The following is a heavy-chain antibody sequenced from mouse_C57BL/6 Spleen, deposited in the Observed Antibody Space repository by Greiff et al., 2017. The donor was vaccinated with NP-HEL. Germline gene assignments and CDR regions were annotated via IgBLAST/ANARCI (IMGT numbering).Heavy chain of an antibody. V-gene: IGHV1-80*01. CDR2: IYPGDGDT. J-gene: IGHJ3*01. D-gene: IGHD1-1*01. CDR1: GYAFSSYW. Sequence: VQLMESGAELVKPGASVKISCKASGYAFSSYWMNWVKQRPGKGLEWIGQIYPGDGDTNYNGKFKGKATLTADKSSSTAYMQLSSLTSEDSAVYFCARPYYYGSSYGTAWFAYWGQGTLVTVSA. CDR3: ARPYYYGSSYGTAWFAY.